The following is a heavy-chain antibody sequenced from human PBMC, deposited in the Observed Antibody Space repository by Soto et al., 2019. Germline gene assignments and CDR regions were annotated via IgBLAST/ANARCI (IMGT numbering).Heavy chain of an antibody. CDR2: IYYSGST. J-gene: IGHJ4*02. D-gene: IGHD3-3*01. V-gene: IGHV4-59*08. CDR3: ARARDITIFGVDMYYFDY. Sequence: SETLSLTCTVSGGSISSYYLSWIRQPPGKGLEWIGYIYYSGSTNYNPSLKSRVTISVDTSKNQFSLKLSSVTAADTAVYYCARARDITIFGVDMYYFDYWGQGTLVTVSS. CDR1: GGSISSYY.